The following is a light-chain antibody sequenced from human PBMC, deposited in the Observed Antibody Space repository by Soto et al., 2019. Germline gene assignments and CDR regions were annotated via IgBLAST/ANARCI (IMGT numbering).Light chain of an antibody. Sequence: EIVLTQSPGTLSLSPGERATLSCRASQTVLNNYLTWYQQKPGPAPRRLIFGASIRATGLPDRFSGSGSGTDFTLTISSLEPDDFAVYYRQQRSDWPSFGQGTRLEIK. J-gene: IGKJ5*01. CDR1: QTVLNNY. V-gene: IGKV3D-20*02. CDR3: QQRSDWPS. CDR2: GAS.